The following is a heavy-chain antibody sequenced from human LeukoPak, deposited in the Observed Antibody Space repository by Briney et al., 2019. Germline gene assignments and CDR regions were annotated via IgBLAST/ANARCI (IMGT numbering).Heavy chain of an antibody. D-gene: IGHD3-10*01. Sequence: PSESLSLTCAVYGGSFGIYYWSWIRQPPANGLEWIGEINHSGSTNYNPSLKSRVTISVDMSKNQFSMKLSSVTAADTAVYYCAGPGAGDLDYWGQGTLVTVSS. CDR3: AGPGAGDLDY. V-gene: IGHV4-34*01. CDR2: INHSGST. J-gene: IGHJ4*02. CDR1: GGSFGIYY.